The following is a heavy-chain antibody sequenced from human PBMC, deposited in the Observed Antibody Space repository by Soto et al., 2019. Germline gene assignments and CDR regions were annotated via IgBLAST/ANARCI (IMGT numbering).Heavy chain of an antibody. J-gene: IGHJ4*02. D-gene: IGHD1-20*01. CDR1: GFTFSDHF. V-gene: IGHV3-72*01. CDR2: IRSKASSYTT. CDR3: TRDYNWANDY. Sequence: GGSLRLSCAASGFTFSDHFMDWVRQAPGKGLEWIGRIRSKASSYTTEYAASVQGRFTISRDDSSNSLSLQMNSLKIEDTAVYYCTRDYNWANDYWGQGTLVTVSS.